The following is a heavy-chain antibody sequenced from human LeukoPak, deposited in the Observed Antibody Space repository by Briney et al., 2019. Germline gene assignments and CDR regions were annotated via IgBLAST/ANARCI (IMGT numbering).Heavy chain of an antibody. J-gene: IGHJ4*02. D-gene: IGHD2-2*01. Sequence: PGGSLRLSCAASGFTFSDAWMYWVRQAPGKGLEWGGRIKSKTHGGTTDYAAPVKGRFTISRHYSKRTLYLQMDSLKTEDTAVYYCTVRDLPSLFPFDYWGQGTLVTVSS. V-gene: IGHV3-15*01. CDR1: GFTFSDAW. CDR2: IKSKTHGGTT. CDR3: TVRDLPSLFPFDY.